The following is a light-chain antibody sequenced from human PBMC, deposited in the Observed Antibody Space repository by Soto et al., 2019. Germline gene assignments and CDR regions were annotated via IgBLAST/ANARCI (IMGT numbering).Light chain of an antibody. CDR1: QSITNF. CDR2: AAS. J-gene: IGKJ4*01. V-gene: IGKV1-39*01. Sequence: DIQMTQSPSSLSASVGDKVTITCRANQSITNFLNWYQKKPGEVPKLLIYAASRLESGVPSRFSGSGSGTDFALTISSLQPEDFATYYCQQSYSTPRLSFGGGTGVEIK. CDR3: QQSYSTPRLS.